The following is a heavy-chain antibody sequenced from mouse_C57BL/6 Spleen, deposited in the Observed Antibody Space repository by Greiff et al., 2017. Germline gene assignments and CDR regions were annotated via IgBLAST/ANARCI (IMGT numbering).Heavy chain of an antibody. CDR2: ISSGSSTI. CDR3: ARRSSYDYFDY. Sequence: EVKLVESGGGLVKPGGSLKLSCAASGFTFSDYGMHWVRQAPEKGLEWVAYISSGSSTIYYADKVKGRFTISRDNAKNTLFLQMTSLRSEDTAMYYCARRSSYDYFDYWGQGTTLTVSS. D-gene: IGHD1-1*01. CDR1: GFTFSDYG. V-gene: IGHV5-17*01. J-gene: IGHJ2*01.